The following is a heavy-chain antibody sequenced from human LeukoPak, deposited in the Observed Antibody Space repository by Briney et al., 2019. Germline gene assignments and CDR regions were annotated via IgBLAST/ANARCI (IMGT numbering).Heavy chain of an antibody. CDR1: GDSSTNYY. D-gene: IGHD6-19*01. CDR3: ARHVPDISVAPSRDAFDI. CDR2: IYYSGNI. Sequence: SETLSLTCTVSGDSSTNYYWSLIRQPPGKGLEWIGYIYYSGNINYNPSHKSRVTISVDTSKNQFSLKLSSVTAADTAVYYCARHVPDISVAPSRDAFDIWGQGTTVTVSS. J-gene: IGHJ3*02. V-gene: IGHV4-59*08.